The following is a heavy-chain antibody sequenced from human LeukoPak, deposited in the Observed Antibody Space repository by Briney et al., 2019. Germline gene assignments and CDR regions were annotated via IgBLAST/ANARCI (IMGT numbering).Heavy chain of an antibody. J-gene: IGHJ4*02. CDR3: AKDRVGATLYFDC. CDR2: MNPNSGNT. V-gene: IGHV1-8*03. D-gene: IGHD1-26*01. Sequence: ASVKVSCKASGYTFTSYDINWLRQATGQGLEWMGWMNPNSGNTGYAQKFQGRVTITRNTSISTAYMELSSLRSEDTAVYYCAKDRVGATLYFDCWGQGTLVTVSS. CDR1: GYTFTSYD.